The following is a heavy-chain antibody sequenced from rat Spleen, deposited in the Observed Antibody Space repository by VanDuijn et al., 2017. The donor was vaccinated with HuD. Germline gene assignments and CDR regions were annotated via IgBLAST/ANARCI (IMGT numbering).Heavy chain of an antibody. Sequence: EVQLVESGGGLVQPGGSLKLSCAVSGFTFNSYDMAWVRQAPEKGLEWVASLHYEGTNTYYGDSVKGRFTLSRDNAKSTLYLQMDSLRSEDTATYYCARQGYGGYVMDAWGQGASVTVSS. CDR3: ARQGYGGYVMDA. D-gene: IGHD1-11*01. CDR2: LHYEGTNT. CDR1: GFTFNSYD. V-gene: IGHV5-22*01. J-gene: IGHJ4*01.